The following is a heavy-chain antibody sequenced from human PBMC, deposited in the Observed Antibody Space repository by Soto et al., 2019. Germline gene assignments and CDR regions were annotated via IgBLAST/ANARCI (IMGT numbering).Heavy chain of an antibody. D-gene: IGHD5-18*01. Sequence: GSLRLSFGASGLSLSSYSMDWVRQAPGKGLEWVSSISSSSSYIYYADSVKGRFTISRDNAKNSLYLQMNSLRAEDTAVYYCARARGYSYGGHYGMDFWGQGTTVTAP. CDR3: ARARGYSYGGHYGMDF. CDR2: ISSSSSYI. J-gene: IGHJ6*02. CDR1: GLSLSSYS. V-gene: IGHV3-21*01.